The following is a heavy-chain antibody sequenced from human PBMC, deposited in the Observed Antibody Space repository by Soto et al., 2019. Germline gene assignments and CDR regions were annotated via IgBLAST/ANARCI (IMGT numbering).Heavy chain of an antibody. J-gene: IGHJ6*02. Sequence: GESLKISCKGSGYSFTSYWISWVRQMPGKGLEWMGRIDPSDSYTNYSPSFQGHVTISADKSISTAYLQWSSLKASDTAMYYCAREPGIAADYYYGMDVWGQGTTVTASS. CDR1: GYSFTSYW. V-gene: IGHV5-10-1*01. CDR2: IDPSDSYT. D-gene: IGHD6-13*01. CDR3: AREPGIAADYYYGMDV.